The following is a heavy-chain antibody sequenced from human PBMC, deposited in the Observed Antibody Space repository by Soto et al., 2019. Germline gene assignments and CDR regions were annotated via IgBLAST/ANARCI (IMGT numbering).Heavy chain of an antibody. CDR2: IYYSGST. V-gene: IGHV4-31*03. CDR1: GGSVSSGGCY. D-gene: IGHD3-10*01. CDR3: ARAVDGDGRGVIIESGDYYYYMDV. J-gene: IGHJ6*03. Sequence: SETLSLTCTVSGGSVSSGGCYWSWIRQHPGKGLEWIGYIYYSGSTYYNPSLKSRVTISVDTSKNQFSLKLSSVTAADTAVYYCARAVDGDGRGVIIESGDYYYYMDVWGKGTTVTVSS.